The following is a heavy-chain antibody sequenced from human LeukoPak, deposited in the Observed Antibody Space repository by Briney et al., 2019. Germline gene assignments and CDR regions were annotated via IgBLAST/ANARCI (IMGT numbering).Heavy chain of an antibody. J-gene: IGHJ3*02. Sequence: GGSLRLSCAASGFTFSSFSMNWVRQAPGKGLEWVSYIRSGGTNTDYTGSVKGRLTISRDNAKNSLYLQMNSLRAEDTAVYYCARDVTYYFDSGGYPRVFDIWGQGTMVTVSS. CDR2: IRSGGTNT. CDR3: ARDVTYYFDSGGYPRVFDI. V-gene: IGHV3-48*04. D-gene: IGHD3-22*01. CDR1: GFTFSSFS.